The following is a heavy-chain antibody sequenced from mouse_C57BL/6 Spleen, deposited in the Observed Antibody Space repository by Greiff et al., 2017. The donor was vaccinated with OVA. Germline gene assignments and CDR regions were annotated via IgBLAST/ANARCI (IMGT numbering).Heavy chain of an antibody. V-gene: IGHV1-18*01. Sequence: EVQLQQSGPELVKPGASVKIPCKASGYTFTDYNMDWVKQSHGKSLEWIGDINPNNGGTIYNQKFKGKATLTVDKSPSTAYMELRSLTSEDTPVYYCARFDYDERIYARDYWGQGTSVTVSS. CDR1: GYTFTDYN. CDR3: ARFDYDERIYARDY. D-gene: IGHD2-4*01. J-gene: IGHJ4*01. CDR2: INPNNGGT.